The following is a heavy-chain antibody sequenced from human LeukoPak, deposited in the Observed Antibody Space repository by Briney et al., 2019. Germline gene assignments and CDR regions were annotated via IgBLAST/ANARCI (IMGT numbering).Heavy chain of an antibody. CDR3: AKDPFNWANWFDP. CDR1: GFTFRTYW. Sequence: GGSLRLSCAASGFTFRTYWMTWVRQAPGKGLEWVANIELDGSERHYVDSLEGRFTISRDNAKNSLYLQMNSLRAEDTAVYYCAKDPFNWANWFDPWGQGTLVTVSS. CDR2: IELDGSER. D-gene: IGHD7-27*01. J-gene: IGHJ5*02. V-gene: IGHV3-7*03.